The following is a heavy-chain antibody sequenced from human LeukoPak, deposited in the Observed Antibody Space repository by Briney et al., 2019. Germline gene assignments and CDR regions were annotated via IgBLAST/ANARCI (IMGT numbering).Heavy chain of an antibody. CDR3: ANPWFGELSYFDY. Sequence: GGSLRLSCAASGFSFSSNPMSWVRQAPGKGLDWVSVISSSGSSTYYADSVKGRFTISRDNSMNTLYLQMNSLRAEDTAVYYCANPWFGELSYFDYWGQGTLVTVSS. D-gene: IGHD3-10*01. J-gene: IGHJ4*02. V-gene: IGHV3-23*01. CDR1: GFSFSSNP. CDR2: ISSSGSST.